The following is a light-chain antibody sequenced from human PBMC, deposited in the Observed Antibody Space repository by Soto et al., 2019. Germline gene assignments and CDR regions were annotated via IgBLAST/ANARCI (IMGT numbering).Light chain of an antibody. J-gene: IGKJ1*01. CDR2: KAS. V-gene: IGKV1-5*03. CDR1: QTISSW. Sequence: DIQMTQSPSTLSGSVGDRGTIAVRASQTISSWLAWYQQKPGKAPKLLIYKASTLKSGVPSRFSGSGSGTEFTLTISSLQPDDFATYYCQHYNSYSEAFGQVTKVDIK. CDR3: QHYNSYSEA.